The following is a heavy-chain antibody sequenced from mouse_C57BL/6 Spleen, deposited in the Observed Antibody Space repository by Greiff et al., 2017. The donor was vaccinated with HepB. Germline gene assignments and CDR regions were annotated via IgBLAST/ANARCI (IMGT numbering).Heavy chain of an antibody. CDR2: IRNNANNNAT. CDR1: GFTFSDDW. Sequence: EVKLQESGGGLVQPGGSMKLSCAASGFTFSDDWMDWVRQSPEKGLEWVAEIRNNANNNATYYAVSVKGRFTISRYDSKISVYLQMNSVRAEDTGIYYCTRLGLSYWYFDVWGTGTTVTVSS. CDR3: TRLGLSYWYFDV. V-gene: IGHV6-6*01. D-gene: IGHD3-2*02. J-gene: IGHJ1*03.